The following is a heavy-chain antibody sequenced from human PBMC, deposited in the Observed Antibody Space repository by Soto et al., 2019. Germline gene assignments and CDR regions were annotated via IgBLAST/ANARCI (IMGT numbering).Heavy chain of an antibody. CDR2: INAGNGNT. CDR1: GYTFTSYA. Sequence: ASVKVSCKASGYTFTSYAMHWVRQAPGQRLEWMGWINAGNGNTKYSQKFQGRVTITRDTSASTAYMELSSLRSEDTAVYYCARGEVSAAAGSYYYGMDVWGQGTTVTVS. V-gene: IGHV1-3*01. D-gene: IGHD6-13*01. CDR3: ARGEVSAAAGSYYYGMDV. J-gene: IGHJ6*02.